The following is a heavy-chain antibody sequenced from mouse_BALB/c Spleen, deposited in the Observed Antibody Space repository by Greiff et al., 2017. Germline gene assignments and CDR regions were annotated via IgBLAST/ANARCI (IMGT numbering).Heavy chain of an antibody. CDR2: ISSGSSTI. CDR1: GFTFSSFG. V-gene: IGHV5-17*02. J-gene: IGHJ4*01. Sequence: EVKLMESGGGLVQPGGSRKLSCAASGFTFSSFGMHWVRQAPEKGLEWVAYISSGSSTIYYADTVKGRFTISRDNPKNTLFLQMTRLRSEDTAMYYCARHQAAYYNAMDYWGQGTSVTVSS. D-gene: IGHD2-12*01. CDR3: ARHQAAYYNAMDY.